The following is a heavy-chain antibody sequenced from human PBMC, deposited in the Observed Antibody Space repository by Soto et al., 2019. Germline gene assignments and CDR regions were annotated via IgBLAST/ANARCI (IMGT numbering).Heavy chain of an antibody. J-gene: IGHJ4*02. D-gene: IGHD1-26*01. CDR1: GFTLSSYG. V-gene: IGHV3-33*01. CDR2: IWYDGSNK. Sequence: PGLSCSASGFTLSSYGMHWVLQGPGKGLEWVPVIWYDGSNKYYAGSVKGRFTISRDNSKNTLYLQMNSLRAEDTAVYYSARDVWSGSYSFCYWGQGTLVTLSS. CDR3: ARDVWSGSYSFCY.